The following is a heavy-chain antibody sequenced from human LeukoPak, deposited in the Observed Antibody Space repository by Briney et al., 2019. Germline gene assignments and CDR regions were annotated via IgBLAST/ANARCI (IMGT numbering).Heavy chain of an antibody. CDR2: IIPIFGIA. CDR3: APEGGCSSTSCYGVGGY. CDR1: GGTFSSYA. D-gene: IGHD2-2*01. Sequence: ASVKVCCKASGGTFSSYAISWVRQAPGQGLEWMGRIIPIFGIANYAQKFQGRVAITADKSTSTAYMELSSLRSEDTAVYYCAPEGGCSSTSCYGVGGYWGQGTLVTVSS. V-gene: IGHV1-69*04. J-gene: IGHJ4*02.